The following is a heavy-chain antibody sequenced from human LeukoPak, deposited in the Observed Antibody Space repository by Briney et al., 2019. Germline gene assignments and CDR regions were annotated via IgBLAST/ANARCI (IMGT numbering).Heavy chain of an antibody. Sequence: SETLSLTCTVSGGSISSYYWSWIRQPAGKGLEWIGRIYTSGSTNYNPSLKSRVTMSVDTSKNQFSLQLNSVTPEDTAVYYCARDPVSSNRQFTVWGQGTLVTVSS. V-gene: IGHV4-4*07. CDR2: IYTSGST. J-gene: IGHJ4*02. D-gene: IGHD2/OR15-2a*01. CDR1: GGSISSYY. CDR3: ARDPVSSNRQFTV.